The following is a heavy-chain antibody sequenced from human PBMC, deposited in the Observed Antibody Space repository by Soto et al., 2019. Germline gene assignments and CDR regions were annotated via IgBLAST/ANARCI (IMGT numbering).Heavy chain of an antibody. D-gene: IGHD1-1*01. CDR2: IGGSGGTT. CDR3: AKDREPYYYYHGMDV. Sequence: GGSLRLSCAASGFTFSRNAMSWVRQAPGKGLDWVSTIGGSGGTTYYADSVKGRFTVSRDTSKDTLYLQMNSLRAEDTAVYYCAKDREPYYYYHGMDVWGQGTTVTVSS. J-gene: IGHJ6*02. V-gene: IGHV3-23*01. CDR1: GFTFSRNA.